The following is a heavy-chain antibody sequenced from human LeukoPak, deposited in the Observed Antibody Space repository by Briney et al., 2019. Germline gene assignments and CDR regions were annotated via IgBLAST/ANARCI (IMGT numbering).Heavy chain of an antibody. D-gene: IGHD6-13*01. J-gene: IGHJ4*02. V-gene: IGHV3-30*18. Sequence: GRSLRLSCAASGFTFSSFGMHWVRQAPGKGLEWVAVISYDGSNKYYADSVKGRFTISRDNSKNTLYLQMNSLRAEDTAVYYCAKDGIAPRPSFDYWGQGTLVTVSS. CDR3: AKDGIAPRPSFDY. CDR1: GFTFSSFG. CDR2: ISYDGSNK.